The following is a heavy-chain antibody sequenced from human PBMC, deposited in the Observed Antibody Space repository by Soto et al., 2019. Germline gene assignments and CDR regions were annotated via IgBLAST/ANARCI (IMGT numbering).Heavy chain of an antibody. CDR1: GDSVSSDNYY. CDR2: IXXSXXX. Sequence: SETLSLTCTVSGDSVSSDNYYWTWIRQPPGKGLXWIXXIXXSXXXXXNXXLKSRVTISLDTSSNQFSLKLTSVTAADTAVYYCARDIRGYSRAFDYWGQGTLVTVSS. D-gene: IGHD5-18*01. J-gene: IGHJ4*02. V-gene: IGHV4-61*01. CDR3: ARDIRGYSRAFDY.